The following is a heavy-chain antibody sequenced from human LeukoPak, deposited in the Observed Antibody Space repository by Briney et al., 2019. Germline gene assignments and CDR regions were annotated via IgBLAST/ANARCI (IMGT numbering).Heavy chain of an antibody. J-gene: IGHJ3*02. CDR1: GGTFSSYA. CDR2: IIPIFGTA. D-gene: IGHD3-22*01. Sequence: GASVKVSCKASGGTFSSYAISWVRQAPGQGLEWMGGIIPIFGTANYAQKFQGRVTITADKSTSTAYMELSSLRSEDTAVYYCARGLFLSGYLDAFDIWGQGTVVTVSS. V-gene: IGHV1-69*06. CDR3: ARGLFLSGYLDAFDI.